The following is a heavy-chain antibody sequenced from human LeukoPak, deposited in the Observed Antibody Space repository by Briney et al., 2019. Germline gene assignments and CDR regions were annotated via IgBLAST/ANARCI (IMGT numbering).Heavy chain of an antibody. CDR3: ARKNPAYCGGDCYSYAFDI. CDR2: IYYNGST. D-gene: IGHD2-21*01. CDR1: GGSISSYY. J-gene: IGHJ3*02. Sequence: PSETLSLTCTVSGGSISSYYWSWIRQPPGKGLEWIGYIYYNGSTNYNPSLKSRVTTSVDTSKNQFSLKLSSVTAADTAVYYCARKNPAYCGGDCYSYAFDIWGQGTMVTVSS. V-gene: IGHV4-59*01.